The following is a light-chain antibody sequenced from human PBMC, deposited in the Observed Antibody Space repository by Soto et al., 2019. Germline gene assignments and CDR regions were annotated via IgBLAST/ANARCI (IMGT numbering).Light chain of an antibody. V-gene: IGKV3-20*01. CDR1: QTVGVY. Sequence: EIVLTQSPATLSWSPLEIATRSCMASQTVGVYLAWYQQNAGQAPRLLIYGASSRATGIPDSFSGSGSGRAFTLTTSRLEPEDSAVYYCQQYAGSPWTFGQGTKVDI. CDR2: GAS. CDR3: QQYAGSPWT. J-gene: IGKJ1*01.